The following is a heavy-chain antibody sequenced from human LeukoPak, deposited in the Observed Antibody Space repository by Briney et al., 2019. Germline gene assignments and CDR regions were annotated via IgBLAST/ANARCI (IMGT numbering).Heavy chain of an antibody. D-gene: IGHD3-22*01. V-gene: IGHV4-59*12. CDR3: TREGYDRSGYFLDF. Sequence: SETLSLTCSVSSGSMTDSFWSWFRQAPGKGFEWLGFIYPSGRIEYSPSLRSRVSFSVATSRMEATVRLRSVTASDTAVYYCTREGYDRSGYFLDFWGQGILVTVSS. CDR1: SGSMTDSF. CDR2: IYPSGRI. J-gene: IGHJ4*02.